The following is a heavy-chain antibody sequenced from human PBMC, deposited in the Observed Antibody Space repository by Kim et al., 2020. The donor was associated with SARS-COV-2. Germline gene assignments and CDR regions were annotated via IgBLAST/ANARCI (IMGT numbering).Heavy chain of an antibody. Sequence: ASVKVSCEASGYTFTSYSFAWVRQAPGQGLEWMGWISTYNGYTSYAQKFQGRVTLTTDTPTSTAYMELRSLRSDDTGVYYCARRLTRDYCGSGSHYTNWLDAWGQGTLVTVSS. CDR3: ARRLTRDYCGSGSHYTNWLDA. CDR2: ISTYNGYT. J-gene: IGHJ5*02. V-gene: IGHV1-18*01. CDR1: GYTFTSYS. D-gene: IGHD3-10*01.